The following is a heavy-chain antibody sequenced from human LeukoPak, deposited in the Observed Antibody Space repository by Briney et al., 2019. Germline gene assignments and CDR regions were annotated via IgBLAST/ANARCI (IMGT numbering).Heavy chain of an antibody. V-gene: IGHV3-30-3*01. D-gene: IGHD5-12*01. Sequence: GGSLRLSCAASGFTFSSYAMHWVRQAPGKGLEWVAVISYDGSNKYYADSVKGRFTISRDNSKNTLYLQMNSLRAEDTAVYYCARDFTLVATTGLLVYWGQGTLVTVSS. CDR1: GFTFSSYA. J-gene: IGHJ4*02. CDR3: ARDFTLVATTGLLVY. CDR2: ISYDGSNK.